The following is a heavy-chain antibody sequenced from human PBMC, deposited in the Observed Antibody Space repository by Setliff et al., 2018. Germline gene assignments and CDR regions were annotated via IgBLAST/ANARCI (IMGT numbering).Heavy chain of an antibody. CDR3: ARASRFGTTVYRGSYYMDV. J-gene: IGHJ6*03. D-gene: IGHD4-4*01. V-gene: IGHV7-4-1*02. Sequence: ASVKVSCKASGGTFSSYGVTWVRQAPGQGLEWMGWINTNTGNPTYVQDFTGRYVFSLDTSVSTAYLQISSLKAEDSAVYYCARASRFGTTVYRGSYYMDVWGKGTTVTVSS. CDR2: INTNTGNP. CDR1: GGTFSSYG.